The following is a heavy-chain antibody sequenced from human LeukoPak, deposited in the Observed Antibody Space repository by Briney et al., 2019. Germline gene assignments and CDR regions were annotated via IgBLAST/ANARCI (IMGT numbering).Heavy chain of an antibody. D-gene: IGHD3-10*01. Sequence: GGSLTLSCVASGFTFSSHGMHWVRQAPGKGLEWVGLIWFDGSQTYYADSVKGRFTISRDDSKNTLFLQMNSLRGDDTAVYFCAREATYYYRDFWGQGTLVTVSS. CDR2: IWFDGSQT. V-gene: IGHV3-33*01. CDR1: GFTFSSHG. J-gene: IGHJ4*02. CDR3: AREATYYYRDF.